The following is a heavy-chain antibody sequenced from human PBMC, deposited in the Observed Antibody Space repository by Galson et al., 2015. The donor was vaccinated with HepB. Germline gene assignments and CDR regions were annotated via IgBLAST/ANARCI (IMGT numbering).Heavy chain of an antibody. CDR3: ARYKSPDTSMNYYYYGMDV. Sequence: SLRLSCAASGFSFSSFWMNWVRQAPGKGLEWVAIIKQDGSEKYYADSMGGRFTISRDNAKNSLYLQMNSLRAEDTAVYYCARYKSPDTSMNYYYYGMDVWGQGTTVTVSS. J-gene: IGHJ6*02. V-gene: IGHV3-7*01. CDR2: IKQDGSEK. CDR1: GFSFSSFW. D-gene: IGHD5-18*01.